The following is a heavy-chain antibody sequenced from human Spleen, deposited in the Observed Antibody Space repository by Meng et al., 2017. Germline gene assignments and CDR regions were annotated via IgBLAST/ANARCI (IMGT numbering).Heavy chain of an antibody. V-gene: IGHV4-34*01. J-gene: IGHJ4*02. CDR2: INHSGST. CDR1: GGSFSGYY. D-gene: IGHD2-15*01. CDR3: ARAAYCSGGSCYPYFDY. Sequence: HLQQWVAGLLNPFETLSLPCAVYGGSFSGYYWSWIRQPPGKGLEWIGEINHSGSTNYNPSLKSRVTISVDTSKNQFSLKLSSVTAADTAVYYCARAAYCSGGSCYPYFDYWGQGTLVTVSS.